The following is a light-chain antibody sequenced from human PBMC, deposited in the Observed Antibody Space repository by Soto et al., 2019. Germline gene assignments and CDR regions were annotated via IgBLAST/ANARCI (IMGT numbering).Light chain of an antibody. CDR2: TSS. J-gene: IGKJ1*01. CDR1: QSISTT. CDR3: QQGYSRPRT. V-gene: IGKV1-39*01. Sequence: DIQLTQSPSSLSASVGDRVTITCRASQSISTTLNWYQQKPVKAPNLLIFTSSTLDSGVPSRFSGSGSATDFNLTISSLPPEDFATYFCQQGYSRPRTFGQGTKVEIK.